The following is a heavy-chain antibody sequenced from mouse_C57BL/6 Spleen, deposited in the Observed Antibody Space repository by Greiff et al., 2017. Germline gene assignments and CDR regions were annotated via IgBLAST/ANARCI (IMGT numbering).Heavy chain of an antibody. Sequence: VKLVESGPGLVAPSQSLSITCTVSGFSLTSYGVHWVRQPPGQGLEWLVVIWSDGSTTYNSALKSRLSISKDNSKSQVILKMNSLQTDDTAMYYCARHHGFFYAMDYWGQGTSVTVAS. CDR3: ARHHGFFYAMDY. CDR1: GFSLTSYG. V-gene: IGHV2-6-1*01. J-gene: IGHJ4*01. CDR2: IWSDGST.